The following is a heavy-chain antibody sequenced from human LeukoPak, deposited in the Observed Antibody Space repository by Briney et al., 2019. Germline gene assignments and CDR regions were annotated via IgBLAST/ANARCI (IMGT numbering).Heavy chain of an antibody. V-gene: IGHV3-69-1*01. J-gene: IGHJ4*02. CDR3: ILSSGFMYYFDY. Sequence: PGGSLRLSCAASGFTFSDYYMSWIRQAPGKGLQWVSYISSTNVIWYTDSVKGRFTISRDDAKNSLYLQMNSLRAEDTAVYYCILSSGFMYYFDYWGQGTRVTVSS. D-gene: IGHD3-22*01. CDR2: ISSTNVI. CDR1: GFTFSDYY.